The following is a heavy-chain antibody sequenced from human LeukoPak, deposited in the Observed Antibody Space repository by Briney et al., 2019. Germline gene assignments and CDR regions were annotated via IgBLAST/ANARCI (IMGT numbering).Heavy chain of an antibody. J-gene: IGHJ4*02. CDR3: ARGGGGNWNDVFDY. CDR2: ISESGGTT. CDR1: GFTFSNYA. Sequence: PGGSLRLSCAASGFTFSNYAMSWVRQAPGKGLEWVSHISESGGTTNYAESVKGRFTISRDSSKNTLYLQLNSPRAEDTAVYYCARGGGGNWNDVFDYWGQGTLVTVSS. V-gene: IGHV3-23*01. D-gene: IGHD1-20*01.